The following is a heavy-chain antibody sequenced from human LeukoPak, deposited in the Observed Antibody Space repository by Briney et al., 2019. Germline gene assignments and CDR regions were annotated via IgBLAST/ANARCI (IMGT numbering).Heavy chain of an antibody. Sequence: SESLSLTCTVSGGSISIHYRSWIRQPPGKGLEWIGYIYYSVSTNSSPALTSRVTISVDTSKYQFALKLSSVPAADTAVYYCAVGRDSSGYYWVWGQGTLVTVSS. V-gene: IGHV4-59*11. CDR3: AVGRDSSGYYWV. D-gene: IGHD3-22*01. CDR2: IYYSVST. J-gene: IGHJ4*02. CDR1: GGSISIHY.